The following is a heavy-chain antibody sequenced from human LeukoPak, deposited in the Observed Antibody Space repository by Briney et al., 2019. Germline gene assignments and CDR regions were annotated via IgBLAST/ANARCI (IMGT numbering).Heavy chain of an antibody. D-gene: IGHD3-10*01. Sequence: GGSLRLSCAASGFTFSTYEMNWVRQAPGKGLEWVSYISSSGSTINYADSVKGRLTISRDNAKNSLYLQMNSLRAEDTAVYYCARDGLGYSGAFGHWFDPWGQGTLVTVSS. V-gene: IGHV3-48*03. CDR1: GFTFSTYE. J-gene: IGHJ5*02. CDR3: ARDGLGYSGAFGHWFDP. CDR2: ISSSGSTI.